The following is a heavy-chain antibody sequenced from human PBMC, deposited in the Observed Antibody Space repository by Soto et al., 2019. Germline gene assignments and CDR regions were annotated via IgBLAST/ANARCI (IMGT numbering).Heavy chain of an antibody. Sequence: QVPLQESGPGLVKPSETLSLTCTVSGGSISGGGYYWSWIRQPPGKGLEWIGYTYDSGSTYYNPSLKSRISISVDTSKNQFSLRLTSVTAADTAVYYCAREIIPLTTDWYFDLWGRGTLVTVSS. J-gene: IGHJ2*01. V-gene: IGHV4-30-4*01. D-gene: IGHD4-17*01. CDR3: AREIIPLTTDWYFDL. CDR1: GGSISGGGYY. CDR2: TYDSGST.